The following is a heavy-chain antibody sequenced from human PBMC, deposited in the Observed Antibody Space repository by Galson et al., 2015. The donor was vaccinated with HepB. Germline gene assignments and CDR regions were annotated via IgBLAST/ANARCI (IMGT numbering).Heavy chain of an antibody. D-gene: IGHD6-13*01. CDR2: ISAYDGNT. CDR1: AYTFTNYG. J-gene: IGHJ3*02. Sequence: SVKVSCKASAYTFTNYGISWVRQAPGQGLEWMGWISAYDGNTNYAQKLQGRVTMTTDTSTTTGYMELRSLRSDDTAMYYCARGGRSWPDAFDIWGQGTLVTVSS. V-gene: IGHV1-18*01. CDR3: ARGGRSWPDAFDI.